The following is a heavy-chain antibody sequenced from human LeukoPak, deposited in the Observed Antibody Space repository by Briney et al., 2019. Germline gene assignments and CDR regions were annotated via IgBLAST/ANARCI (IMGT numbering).Heavy chain of an antibody. CDR2: INSDGSST. CDR3: ARGRGTYYFDY. D-gene: IGHD3-10*01. V-gene: IGHV3-74*01. CDR1: GFTFSSYW. Sequence: GGSLRLSCAASGFTFSSYWMHWVRQAPGKGLVWVSRINSDGSSTSYADSVKGRFTISRDNAKNTLYLQMNSLRAEDTAVYYCARGRGTYYFDYWGQGTLVTVSS. J-gene: IGHJ4*02.